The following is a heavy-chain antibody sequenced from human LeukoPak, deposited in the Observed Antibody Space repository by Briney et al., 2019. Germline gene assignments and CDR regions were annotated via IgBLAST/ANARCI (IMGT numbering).Heavy chain of an antibody. J-gene: IGHJ4*02. V-gene: IGHV3-74*01. Sequence: GGSLRLSCAASGFTFRTSWMHWVRQDSRKGLVWVSRISSDGSDIRYADSVKGRFTISRDNAKNTLYLQMNSLRAEDTAVYYCARDGRAIYYFDYWGQGTLVTVSS. CDR2: ISSDGSDI. CDR1: GFTFRTSW. CDR3: ARDGRAIYYFDY. D-gene: IGHD3-9*01.